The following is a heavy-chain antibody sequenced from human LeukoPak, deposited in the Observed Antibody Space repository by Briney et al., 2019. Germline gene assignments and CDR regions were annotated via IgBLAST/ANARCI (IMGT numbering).Heavy chain of an antibody. J-gene: IGHJ4*02. CDR1: GYTFTSYA. CDR2: IIPIFGTA. CDR3: ARSTGYCSSTSCYLLDY. D-gene: IGHD2-2*01. V-gene: IGHV1-2*02. Sequence: ASVKVSCKASGYTFTSYAISWVRQAPGQGLEWMGGIIPIFGTANYAQKFQGRVTMTRDTSISTAYMELSRLRSDDTAVYYCARSTGYCSSTSCYLLDYWGQGTLVTVSS.